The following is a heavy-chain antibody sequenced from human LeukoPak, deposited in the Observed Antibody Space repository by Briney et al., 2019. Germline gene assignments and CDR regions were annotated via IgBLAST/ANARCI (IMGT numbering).Heavy chain of an antibody. CDR3: ADHGASSGRIDAFDI. CDR2: IYWDDDK. D-gene: IGHD6-19*01. CDR1: GFSLSTSGVG. V-gene: IGHV2-5*02. Sequence: SGPTLVKPTQTLTLTCSFSGFSLSTSGVGVGWIRQPPGKALEWLALIYWDDDKRYSPSLKSRLTITKDTSKSQVVLTMTNMDHVDTDTYCCADHGASSGRIDAFDIWSQATMVTAPS. J-gene: IGHJ3*02.